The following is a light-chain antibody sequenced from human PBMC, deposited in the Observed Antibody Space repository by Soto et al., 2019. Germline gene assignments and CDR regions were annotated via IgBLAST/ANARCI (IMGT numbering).Light chain of an antibody. CDR2: TND. J-gene: IGLJ2*01. V-gene: IGLV1-44*01. CDR3: EAWDDSRYGAV. Sequence: QSVLTQPPSASGTPGHGVTISCSGSSXNIGNNTVKWYKKLQGTAHKILIYTNDLRPSGVPERFSGSKSGNSAYMAISGLKYEDEDDYYCEAWDDSRYGAVFGGGTQLTV. CDR1: SXNIGNNT.